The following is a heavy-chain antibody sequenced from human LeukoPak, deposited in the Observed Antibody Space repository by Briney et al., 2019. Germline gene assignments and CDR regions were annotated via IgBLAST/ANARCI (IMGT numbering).Heavy chain of an antibody. D-gene: IGHD3-10*01. V-gene: IGHV3-9*01. CDR1: GFTFDDYA. J-gene: IGHJ5*02. CDR3: ARDWTITMVRGVPTWFDP. Sequence: GRSLRLSCAASGFTFDDYAMPWVRQAPGKGLEWVSGISWNSGSIGYADSVEGRFTISRDNSKNTMYLQMNSLRAEDTAVYYCARDWTITMVRGVPTWFDPWGQGTLVTVSS. CDR2: ISWNSGSI.